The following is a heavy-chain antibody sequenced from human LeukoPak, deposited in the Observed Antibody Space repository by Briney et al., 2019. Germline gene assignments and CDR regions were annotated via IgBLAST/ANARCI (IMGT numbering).Heavy chain of an antibody. J-gene: IGHJ6*03. Sequence: PGGSLRLSCAASGLTFSSYGFHWVRQAPGKGLEWVAFIRYDGSNKCYADSVKGRFTISRDNSKNTLYLQMNSLGAEDTAVYYCAKEGGGYNYYYYYMDVWGKGTTVTISS. CDR1: GLTFSSYG. D-gene: IGHD5-24*01. CDR2: IRYDGSNK. CDR3: AKEGGGYNYYYYYMDV. V-gene: IGHV3-30*02.